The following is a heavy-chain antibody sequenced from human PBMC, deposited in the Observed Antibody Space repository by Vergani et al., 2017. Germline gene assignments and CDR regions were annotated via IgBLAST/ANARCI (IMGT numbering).Heavy chain of an antibody. CDR1: GNSFTSYW. J-gene: IGHJ4*02. CDR2: IYPGDSDT. V-gene: IGHV5-51*01. D-gene: IGHD2-21*01. Sequence: EVQLVQSGAEVKKPGESLKISCKGSGNSFTSYWIGWVRQMPGKGLEWMGIIYPGDSDTRYNPSFRGQVTMSADKSINTAYLQWSSLKASDTALYYCTRHVPCGDGACLHFDHWGQGTQVTVSS. CDR3: TRHVPCGDGACLHFDH.